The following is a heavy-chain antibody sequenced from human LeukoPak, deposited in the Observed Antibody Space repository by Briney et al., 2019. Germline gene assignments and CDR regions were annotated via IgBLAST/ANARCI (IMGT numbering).Heavy chain of an antibody. J-gene: IGHJ4*02. D-gene: IGHD5-12*01. CDR3: ARGGYSGYDEDYFDY. CDR1: GFTFSSYS. Sequence: GGSLRLSCAASGFTFSSYSMNWVRQAPGKGLEWVSSISSSSSYIYYADSVKVRFTISRDNAKNSLYLQMNSLRAEDTAVYYCARGGYSGYDEDYFDYWGQGTLVTVSS. CDR2: ISSSSSYI. V-gene: IGHV3-21*01.